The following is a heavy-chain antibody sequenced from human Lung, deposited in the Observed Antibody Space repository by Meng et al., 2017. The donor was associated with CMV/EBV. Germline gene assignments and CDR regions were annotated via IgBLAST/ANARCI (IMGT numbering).Heavy chain of an antibody. V-gene: IGHV3-30*02. D-gene: IGHD3-3*01. CDR3: AKDGLEDV. J-gene: IGHJ6*02. CDR2: IRYDGSNK. Sequence: GESLKISCAASGFTFSSYGMHWVRQAPGKGLEWVAFIRYDGSNKYYADSVKGRFTISRDNSKNTLYLQMNSLRAEETAVYYCAKDGLEDVWGQETTVTVSS. CDR1: GFTFSSYG.